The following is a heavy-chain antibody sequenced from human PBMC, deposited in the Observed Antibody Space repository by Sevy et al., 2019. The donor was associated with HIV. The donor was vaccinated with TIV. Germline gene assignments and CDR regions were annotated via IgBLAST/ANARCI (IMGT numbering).Heavy chain of an antibody. Sequence: ASVKVSCKVSGYILTKLSIHWVRQAPGKGLEWMGDFDSQDGETIYSQRFQGRVTMTVDTPTDTAYMDLSSLTSEDTAVYYCATVGLRYYSGSSSYQGDWFDPWGQGTLVTVSS. CDR2: FDSQDGET. CDR3: ATVGLRYYSGSSSYQGDWFDP. V-gene: IGHV1-24*01. D-gene: IGHD2-15*01. J-gene: IGHJ5*02. CDR1: GYILTKLS.